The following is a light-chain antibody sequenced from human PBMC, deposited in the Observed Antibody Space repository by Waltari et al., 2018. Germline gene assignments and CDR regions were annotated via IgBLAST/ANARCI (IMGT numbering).Light chain of an antibody. CDR2: DAS. Sequence: IGLTRSPATLSLSPGERATLPGRANKSASVYLPWYQQKPGQAPRLLIYDASKRATGIPARFSASGSGTDFTLTISSLEPEDSAVYYCQQRNNWPLSFGGGTKVEIK. J-gene: IGKJ4*01. CDR3: QQRNNWPLS. V-gene: IGKV3-11*01. CDR1: KSASVY.